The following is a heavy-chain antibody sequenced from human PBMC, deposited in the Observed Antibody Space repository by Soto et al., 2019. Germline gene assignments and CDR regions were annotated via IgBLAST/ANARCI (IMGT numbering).Heavy chain of an antibody. CDR2: NYHSGST. Sequence: SETLSLTCTVSGGSISTGDYYWTWLRQPPGKGLEWIGYNYHSGSTYYNPSHLGRITVSVDTSKNQFSLKLTSVTAADTAVYYCGRGRGHSFFDYWGQGTPVTVSS. D-gene: IGHD3-16*01. CDR1: GGSISTGDYY. V-gene: IGHV4-30-4*01. CDR3: GRGRGHSFFDY. J-gene: IGHJ4*02.